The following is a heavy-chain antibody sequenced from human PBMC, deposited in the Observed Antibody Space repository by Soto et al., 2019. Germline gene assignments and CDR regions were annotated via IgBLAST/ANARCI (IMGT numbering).Heavy chain of an antibody. D-gene: IGHD3-10*01. Sequence: SETLSLTCTVSGGSISDSSYFWDWIRQHPGKGLEWIGNIYYSGSTYYNLSLKSRVTISVDTSKNQFSLKLSSVTAADTAVYYCARGLWFGELLPRGWFDPWGQGTLVTVSS. CDR1: GGSISDSSYF. CDR2: IYYSGST. V-gene: IGHV4-39*07. J-gene: IGHJ5*02. CDR3: ARGLWFGELLPRGWFDP.